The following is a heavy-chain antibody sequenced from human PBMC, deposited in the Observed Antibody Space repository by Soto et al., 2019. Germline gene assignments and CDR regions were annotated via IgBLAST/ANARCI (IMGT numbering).Heavy chain of an antibody. D-gene: IGHD6-13*01. CDR1: GFSLTTSVMR. J-gene: IGHJ4*02. V-gene: IGHV2-70*04. CDR2: IDWDDDK. Sequence: ASGPTLVNPTHPLTLTCTFSGFSLTTSVMRVGWIRQPPGKALEWLARIDWDDDKFYSTSLKTRLTISKDTSRNQVVLTMANMDAVNTASYYWARIQCSIWPYFDFWGQGILVPFCS. CDR3: ARIQCSIWPYFDF.